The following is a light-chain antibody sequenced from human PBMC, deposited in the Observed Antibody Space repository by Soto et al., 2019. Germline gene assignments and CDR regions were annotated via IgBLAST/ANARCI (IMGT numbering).Light chain of an antibody. V-gene: IGKV3-20*01. CDR2: GAS. Sequence: EIVLTQSPGTLSLSPGERASLSCRAIQSVSSSYLAWYQQKPGQAPRLLIYGASSRATGIPDRFSGSGSGTDFTLTISRLEPEDFAVYYCQQYSTSPFTFGGGTKVEMK. J-gene: IGKJ4*01. CDR1: QSVSSSY. CDR3: QQYSTSPFT.